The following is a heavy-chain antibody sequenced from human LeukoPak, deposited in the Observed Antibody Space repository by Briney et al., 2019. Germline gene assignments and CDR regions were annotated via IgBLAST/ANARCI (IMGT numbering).Heavy chain of an antibody. V-gene: IGHV3-53*01. CDR3: AGGDNWFDP. J-gene: IGHJ5*02. CDR2: IYGGGTT. Sequence: PGGSLRLSCVPSGFTVSSNYMTWVRQAPGKGLEWVSVIYGGGTTYYADSVKGRFTISRDNSKNTVYLQMNSLRAEDTAVYYCAGGDNWFDPWGQGTLVTVSS. CDR1: GFTVSSNY.